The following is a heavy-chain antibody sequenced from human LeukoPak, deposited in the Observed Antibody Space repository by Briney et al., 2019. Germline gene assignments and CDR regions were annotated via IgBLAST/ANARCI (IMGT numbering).Heavy chain of an antibody. CDR2: IYHSGST. Sequence: SETLSLTCTVSGYSISSGYYWGWIRQPPGKGLEWIGSIYHSGSTYYNPSLKSRVTISVDTSKNQFSLKLSSVTAADTAVYYCARVHRVPSVVPAARFDYWGQGTLVTVSS. J-gene: IGHJ4*02. CDR3: ARVHRVPSVVPAARFDY. V-gene: IGHV4-38-2*02. CDR1: GYSISSGYY. D-gene: IGHD2-2*01.